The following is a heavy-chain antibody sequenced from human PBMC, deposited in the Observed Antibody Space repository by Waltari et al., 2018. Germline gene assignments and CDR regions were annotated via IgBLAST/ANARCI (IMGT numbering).Heavy chain of an antibody. D-gene: IGHD6-19*01. CDR2: IKQDGSEE. Sequence: EVQLVESGGGLVQPGGSLRLSCAASGISFRSVWVTWVRQAPGKGLEWVANIKQDGSEEYYVDSVKGRFTISKDNAKNSLYLQMNSLRAEDTAVYFCARERRGQSGWYYFDFWGQGSLVTVSS. CDR1: GISFRSVW. CDR3: ARERRGQSGWYYFDF. V-gene: IGHV3-7*01. J-gene: IGHJ4*02.